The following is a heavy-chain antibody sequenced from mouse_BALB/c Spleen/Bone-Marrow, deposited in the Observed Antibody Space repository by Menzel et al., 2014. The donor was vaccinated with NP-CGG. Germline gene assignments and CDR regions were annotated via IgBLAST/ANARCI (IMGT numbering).Heavy chain of an antibody. D-gene: IGHD2-1*01. Sequence: EVKLVESGGGLVQPGGSLRLSCTTSGFTFTDYYMSWVRQPPGKTLEWLVFIRNKANGYTIEYSASVKGRFTISRDNSQNILYLQMNTLRAEDSATYYCARDYYLAYWGQGTLVTVPA. CDR1: GFTFTDYY. J-gene: IGHJ3*01. CDR3: ARDYYLAY. V-gene: IGHV7-3*02. CDR2: IRNKANGYTI.